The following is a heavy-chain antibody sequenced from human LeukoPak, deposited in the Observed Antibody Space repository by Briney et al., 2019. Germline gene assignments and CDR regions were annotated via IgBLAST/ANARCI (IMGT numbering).Heavy chain of an antibody. CDR3: ARIENGVIDY. J-gene: IGHJ4*02. CDR1: GGSISSGDYY. Sequence: PSETLSLTCTVSGGSISSGDYYWRWIRQPPGTGLEWIGYIYYSGSTYYNPSLKSRVTISVDTSKNQFSLKLSSVTAADTAVYYCARIENGVIDYWGQGTLVTVSS. CDR2: IYYSGST. V-gene: IGHV4-30-4*08. D-gene: IGHD3-16*02.